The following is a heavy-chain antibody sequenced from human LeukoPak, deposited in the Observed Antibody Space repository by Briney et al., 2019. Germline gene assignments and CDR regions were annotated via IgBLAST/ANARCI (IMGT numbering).Heavy chain of an antibody. CDR3: AYDSSSFDYYYYMDV. Sequence: SVKVSCKASGGTFSSYAISWVRQAPGQGLEWMGGIIPIFGTANYAQKFQGRVTITADKSTSTAYMELSSLRFEDTAVYYCAYDSSSFDYYYYMDVWGKGTTVTVSS. D-gene: IGHD6-13*01. CDR1: GGTFSSYA. J-gene: IGHJ6*03. CDR2: IIPIFGTA. V-gene: IGHV1-69*06.